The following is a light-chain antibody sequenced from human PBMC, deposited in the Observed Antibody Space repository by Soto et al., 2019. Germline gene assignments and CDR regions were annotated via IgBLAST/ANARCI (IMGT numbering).Light chain of an antibody. CDR3: TSYTSSFTYV. CDR1: SSDVGGYNF. CDR2: DVS. V-gene: IGLV2-14*03. Sequence: QSALTPPASVSGSPGQSITISCTGTSSDVGGYNFVSWYQHHPGKAPKLIIYDVSNRPSGVSNRFSGSKSGNTASLTISGLQAEDEADYYCTSYTSSFTYVFGTGTKLTVL. J-gene: IGLJ1*01.